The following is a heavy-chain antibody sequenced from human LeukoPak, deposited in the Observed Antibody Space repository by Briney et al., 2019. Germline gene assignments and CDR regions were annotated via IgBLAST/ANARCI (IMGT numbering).Heavy chain of an antibody. J-gene: IGHJ5*02. CDR1: GGSISSGGYY. V-gene: IGHV4-31*11. D-gene: IGHD2-2*02. CDR2: IYYSGST. Sequence: SGTLSLTCAVSGGSISSGGYYWSWIRQHPGKGLEWIGYIYYSGSTYYNPSLKSRVTRSVDTSKNQFSLKLSSVTAADTAVYYCARVGDGYCSSTSCYINGFDPWGQGTLVTVSS. CDR3: ARVGDGYCSSTSCYINGFDP.